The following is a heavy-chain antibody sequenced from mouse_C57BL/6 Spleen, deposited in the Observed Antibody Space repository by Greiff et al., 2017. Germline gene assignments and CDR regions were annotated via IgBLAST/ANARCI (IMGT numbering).Heavy chain of an antibody. D-gene: IGHD1-1*01. CDR1: GYTFTSYW. CDR2: IDPSDSYT. V-gene: IGHV1-50*01. J-gene: IGHJ1*03. CDR3: ARRIGLVAYWYFDV. Sequence: QVQLQQPGAELVKPGASVKLSCKASGYTFTSYWMQWVKQRPGQGLEWIGEIDPSDSYTNYNQKFKGKATLTVDTSSSTAYMQLSSLTSEDSAVYYCARRIGLVAYWYFDVWGTGTTVTVSS.